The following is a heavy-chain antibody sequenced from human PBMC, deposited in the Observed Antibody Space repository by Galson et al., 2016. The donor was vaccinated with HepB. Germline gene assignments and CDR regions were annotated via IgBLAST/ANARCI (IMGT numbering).Heavy chain of an antibody. J-gene: IGHJ6*02. CDR1: GFTFSSYS. D-gene: IGHD5/OR15-5a*01. CDR2: ISDDGNNE. Sequence: SLRLSCAASGFTFSSYSMYWVRQAPGKGLEWVAVISDDGNNEFYAASVKGRFTISRNNSKNALYLDMNSLRVEDTALYYCARSSVASGNYYGMGVWGQGTTVTVS. CDR3: ARSSVASGNYYGMGV. V-gene: IGHV3-30-3*01.